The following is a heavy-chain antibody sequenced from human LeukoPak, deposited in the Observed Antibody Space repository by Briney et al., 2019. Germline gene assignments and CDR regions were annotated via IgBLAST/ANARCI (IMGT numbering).Heavy chain of an antibody. J-gene: IGHJ5*02. CDR3: ARSHSSSSGAWFDP. V-gene: IGHV1-46*01. CDR1: GHTFTSYY. CDR2: INPSGGST. D-gene: IGHD6-13*01. Sequence: ASVKVSCKASGHTFTSYYMHWVRQAPGQGLEWMGIINPSGGSTSYAQKLQGRVTMTTDTSTSTAYMELRSLRSDDTAVYYCARSHSSSSGAWFDPWGQGTLVTVSS.